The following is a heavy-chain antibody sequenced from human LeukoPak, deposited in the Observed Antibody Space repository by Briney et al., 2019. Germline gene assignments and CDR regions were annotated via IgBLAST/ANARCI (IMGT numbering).Heavy chain of an antibody. J-gene: IGHJ4*02. Sequence: PGGSLRLSCAASGFTFSSYAMNWVRQAPGKGLEWVSCISSGSEYRFYADSVKGRFTISRDNSKNTLYLQMNSLRAEDTAVYYCAREPDGYIDYWGQGTLVTVSS. CDR1: GFTFSSYA. CDR2: ISSGSEYR. D-gene: IGHD5-24*01. CDR3: AREPDGYIDY. V-gene: IGHV3-21*01.